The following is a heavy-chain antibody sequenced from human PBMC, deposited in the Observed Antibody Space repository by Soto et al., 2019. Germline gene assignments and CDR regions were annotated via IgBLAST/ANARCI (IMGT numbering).Heavy chain of an antibody. Sequence: EVQLVESGGGLVQPGGSLRLSCAASGFTFSSYEMNWVRQAPGKGLQWVAYISGSAGTIYYADSVKGRFTISRDNAKNLLYMQMKSLRADDTAVYYCARDYKSVICPLDYWGQGTLVTVSS. V-gene: IGHV3-48*03. CDR2: ISGSAGTI. D-gene: IGHD2-2*01. J-gene: IGHJ4*02. CDR3: ARDYKSVICPLDY. CDR1: GFTFSSYE.